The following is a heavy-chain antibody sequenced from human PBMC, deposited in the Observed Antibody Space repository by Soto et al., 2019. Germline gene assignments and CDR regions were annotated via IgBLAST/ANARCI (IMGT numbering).Heavy chain of an antibody. J-gene: IGHJ3*02. CDR3: AREILTGDGGYAFDI. D-gene: IGHD7-27*01. V-gene: IGHV1-2*04. CDR1: GYTFTGYY. CDR2: INPNSGGT. Sequence: ASVKVSCKASGYTFTGYYMHWVRQAPGQGLEWMGWINPNSGGTNYAQKFQGWVTMTRDTSISTAYMELSRLRSDDTAVYYCAREILTGDGGYAFDIWGQGTMVTVSS.